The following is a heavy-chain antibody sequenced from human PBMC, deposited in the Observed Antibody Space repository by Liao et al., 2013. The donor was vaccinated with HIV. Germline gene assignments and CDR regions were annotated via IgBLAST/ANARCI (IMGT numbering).Heavy chain of an antibody. Sequence: QVQLQESGPGLVKPSQTLSLTCTVSGGSISSGRYSWSWIRQPAGKGLEWIGRIYPSGSTNYSPSLKSRVTISVDTSKSQLFLNLTSVTAADTAVYYCARGPLSEAGPVDYSG. J-gene: IGHJ4*01. CDR3: ARGPLSEAGPVDY. V-gene: IGHV4-61*02. CDR2: IYPSGST. CDR1: GGSISSGRYS.